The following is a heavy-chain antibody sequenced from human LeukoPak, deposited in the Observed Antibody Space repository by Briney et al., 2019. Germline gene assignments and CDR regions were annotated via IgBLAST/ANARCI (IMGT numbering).Heavy chain of an antibody. D-gene: IGHD1-26*01. CDR1: GGSISSYY. CDR3: ARVGGATRSDAFDI. CDR2: IYYSGST. V-gene: IGHV4-59*08. J-gene: IGHJ3*02. Sequence: SETLSLTCTVSGGSISSYYWSWIRQPPGKGLEWIGYIYYSGSTNYNPSLKSRVTISVDTSKNQFSLKLSSVTAADTAVYYCARVGGATRSDAFDIWGQGTMVTVSS.